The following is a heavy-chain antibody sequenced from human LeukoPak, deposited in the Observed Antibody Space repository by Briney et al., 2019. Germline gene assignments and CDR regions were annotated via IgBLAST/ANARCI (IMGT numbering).Heavy chain of an antibody. D-gene: IGHD3-22*01. CDR2: IYPGDSDT. V-gene: IGHV5-51*01. CDR3: ARHYDSSCYYYIDY. Sequence: GESLKISCKGSGYSFTSYWIGWVRQMPGKCLKWMGIIYPGDSDTRYSPSFQGQVTISADKSISTAYLQWSSLKASDTAMYYCARHYDSSCYYYIDYWGQGTLVTVSS. CDR1: GYSFTSYW. J-gene: IGHJ4*02.